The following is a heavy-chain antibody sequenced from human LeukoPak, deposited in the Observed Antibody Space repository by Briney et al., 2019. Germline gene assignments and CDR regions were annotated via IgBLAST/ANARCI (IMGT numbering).Heavy chain of an antibody. Sequence: SVKVSCKTSGGTFSSYPISWVRQALGQGLEWMGGIVPIFGTASNAQKFQGRVTITADESTSTAYMELSSLRSEDTAVYYCAREVGRDLFAMDVWGQGTTVTVS. V-gene: IGHV1-69*13. CDR1: GGTFSSYP. CDR3: AREVGRDLFAMDV. CDR2: IVPIFGTA. D-gene: IGHD3-3*01. J-gene: IGHJ6*02.